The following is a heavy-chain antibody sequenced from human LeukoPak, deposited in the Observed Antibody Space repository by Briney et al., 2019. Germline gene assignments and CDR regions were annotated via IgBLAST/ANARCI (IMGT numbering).Heavy chain of an antibody. D-gene: IGHD5-18*01. Sequence: GGSLRLSCAASGFTFSSYGLHWVRQAPGKGLGWVSVISYDGSNKYYTDSVKGRFTISRDNSKNTLYLQMDSLRAEDTAVYYCAKDRGYSYGYFDYWGQGTLVTVSS. CDR2: ISYDGSNK. CDR1: GFTFSSYG. V-gene: IGHV3-30*18. CDR3: AKDRGYSYGYFDY. J-gene: IGHJ4*02.